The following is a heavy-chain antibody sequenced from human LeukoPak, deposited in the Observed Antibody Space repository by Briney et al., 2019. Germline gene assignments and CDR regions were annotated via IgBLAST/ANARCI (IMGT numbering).Heavy chain of an antibody. D-gene: IGHD4-17*01. Sequence: GGSLRLSCSASGFTFSTYNMNWVRQAPGKGLEWVSFIGTSSGAIYYADSVKGRFTISRDNARKSLYLQMNSLRDEDTAVYYCARDSIGDFDYWGQGTLVTVSS. CDR2: IGTSSGAI. CDR1: GFTFSTYN. J-gene: IGHJ4*02. V-gene: IGHV3-48*02. CDR3: ARDSIGDFDY.